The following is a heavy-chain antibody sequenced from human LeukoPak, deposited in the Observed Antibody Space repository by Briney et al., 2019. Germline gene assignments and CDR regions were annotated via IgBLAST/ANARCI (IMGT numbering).Heavy chain of an antibody. J-gene: IGHJ4*02. CDR1: GGSFSGYY. Sequence: PSETLSLTCAVYGGSFSGYYWSWIRQPPGKGLEWIGEINHSGSTNYNPSLKSRVTISVDTSKNQFSLKLSSVTAADTAVYYCARGRYCSGGSCRTLTNDYWGQGTLVTVSS. D-gene: IGHD2-15*01. CDR2: INHSGST. V-gene: IGHV4-34*01. CDR3: ARGRYCSGGSCRTLTNDY.